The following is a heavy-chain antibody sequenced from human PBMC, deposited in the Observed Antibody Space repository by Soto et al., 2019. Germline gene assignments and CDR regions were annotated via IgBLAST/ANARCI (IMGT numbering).Heavy chain of an antibody. CDR1: GFTFSSYA. D-gene: IGHD2-8*01. CDR2: ISGSGGST. J-gene: IGHJ6*02. V-gene: IGHV3-23*01. CDR3: AKDPLEDVLKYYYYGMDV. Sequence: GGSLRLSCAASGFTFSSYAMSWVRQAPGKGLEWVSAISGSGGSTYYADSVKGRFTISRDNSKNTLYLQMNSLRAEDTAVYYCAKDPLEDVLKYYYYGMDVWGQGTTVTVSS.